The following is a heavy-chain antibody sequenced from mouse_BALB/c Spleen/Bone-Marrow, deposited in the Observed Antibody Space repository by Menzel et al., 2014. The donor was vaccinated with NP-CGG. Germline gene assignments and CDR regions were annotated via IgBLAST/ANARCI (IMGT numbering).Heavy chain of an antibody. CDR1: GYTFTSYW. CDR2: INPSNGRT. CDR3: ARWGITLAY. D-gene: IGHD2-4*01. J-gene: IGHJ3*01. Sequence: QVQLQQSGAELAKPGASVKLSCKASGYTFTSYWMHWVKQRPGQGLEWIGEINPSNGRTNYNEKFKSKATLTVDKTSSTAYMQLSSLTSEDSAVYYCARWGITLAYGGQGTLVTGSA. V-gene: IGHV1S81*02.